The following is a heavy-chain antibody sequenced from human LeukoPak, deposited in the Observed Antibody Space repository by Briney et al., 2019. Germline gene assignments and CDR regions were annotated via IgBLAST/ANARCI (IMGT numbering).Heavy chain of an antibody. D-gene: IGHD6-13*01. Sequence: SETLSLTCTVSGGSISSSSYYWGWIRQPPGKGLEWIGSIYYTGSTYYNPSLKSRVTISVDTSKNQFSLKLSSVAAADTAVYYCARAYSSSWYFNWFDPWGQGTLVTVSS. CDR1: GGSISSSSYY. CDR2: IYYTGST. J-gene: IGHJ5*02. CDR3: ARAYSSSWYFNWFDP. V-gene: IGHV4-39*01.